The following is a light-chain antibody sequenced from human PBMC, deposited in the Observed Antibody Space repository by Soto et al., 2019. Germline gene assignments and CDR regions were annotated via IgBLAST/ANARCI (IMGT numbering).Light chain of an antibody. J-gene: IGLJ1*01. V-gene: IGLV2-14*01. CDR3: SSYTTSNTYV. Sequence: EVSRRPSGVSNRFSGSKSGNTASLTVSGLQAEDEADYYCSSYTTSNTYVFGTGTKVTVL. CDR2: EVS.